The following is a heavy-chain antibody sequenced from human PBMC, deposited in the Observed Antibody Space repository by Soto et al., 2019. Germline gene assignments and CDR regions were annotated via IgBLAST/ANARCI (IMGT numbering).Heavy chain of an antibody. CDR3: ARDRGSYALDY. J-gene: IGHJ4*02. CDR1: GYTFTSYG. D-gene: IGHD1-26*01. CDR2: ISAYNGHT. Sequence: QVQLVQSGAEMKKPGASVKVSCKASGYTFTSYGVCWVRQAPGQGLEWMGWISAYNGHTNYAQKLQGRATMNTDTSKSTGYMELRSLRSDDTAVYYCARDRGSYALDYWGQGPLVTVSS. V-gene: IGHV1-18*01.